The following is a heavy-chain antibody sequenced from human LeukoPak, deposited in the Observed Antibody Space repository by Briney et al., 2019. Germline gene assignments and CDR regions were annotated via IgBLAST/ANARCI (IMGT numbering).Heavy chain of an antibody. CDR3: ATRGTTGIYYGMDV. D-gene: IGHD1-1*01. Sequence: ASVKFSCKVSGYTLTELSMHWVRQAPGKGLEWMGGFDPEDGETIYAQKFQGRVTMTEDTSTDTAYMELSSLRSEDTAVYYCATRGTTGIYYGMDVWGQGTTVTVSS. CDR2: FDPEDGET. V-gene: IGHV1-24*01. CDR1: GYTLTELS. J-gene: IGHJ6*02.